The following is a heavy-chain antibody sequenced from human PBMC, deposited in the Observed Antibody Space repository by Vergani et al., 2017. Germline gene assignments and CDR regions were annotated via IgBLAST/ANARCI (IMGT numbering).Heavy chain of an antibody. CDR3: AREDTYYDILTGYQMGHYYYGMDV. V-gene: IGHV3-66*01. Sequence: EVQLVESGGGLVQPGGSLRLSCAASGFTVSSNYMSWVRQAPGKGLEWVSVIYSGGSTYYADSVKGRFTISRDNSKNTLYLQMNSLRAEDTAVYYCAREDTYYDILTGYQMGHYYYGMDVWGQGTTVTVSS. CDR2: IYSGGST. D-gene: IGHD3-9*01. J-gene: IGHJ6*02. CDR1: GFTVSSNY.